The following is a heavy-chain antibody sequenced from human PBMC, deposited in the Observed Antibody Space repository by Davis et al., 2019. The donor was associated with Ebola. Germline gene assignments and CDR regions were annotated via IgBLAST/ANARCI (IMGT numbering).Heavy chain of an antibody. CDR1: GGSISSYY. V-gene: IGHV4-59*01. D-gene: IGHD2-2*01. CDR3: ARDQVVVVPAATDGYYYYYYMDV. J-gene: IGHJ6*03. Sequence: PSETLSLTCTVSGGSISSYYWSWIRQPPGKGLEWIGYIYYSGSTNYNPSLKSRVTISVDTSKNQFSLKLSSVTAADTAVYYCARDQVVVVPAATDGYYYYYYMDVWGKGTTVTVSS. CDR2: IYYSGST.